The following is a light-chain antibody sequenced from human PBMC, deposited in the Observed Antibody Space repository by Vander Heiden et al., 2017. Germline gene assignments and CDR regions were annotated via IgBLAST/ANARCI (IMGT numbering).Light chain of an antibody. CDR2: DDY. V-gene: IGLV6-57*02. CDR3: QSYDSTNVV. CDR1: SGRIASNY. J-gene: IGLJ2*01. Sequence: NLMLTQPHSVSESPGKTVTISCTGSSGRIASNYVQWYQQRPGSAPTTAIYDDYQRPSGVPDRFSASIDSSSNSASLTISGLKTEDEADYYCQSYDSTNVVFGGGTKLTVL.